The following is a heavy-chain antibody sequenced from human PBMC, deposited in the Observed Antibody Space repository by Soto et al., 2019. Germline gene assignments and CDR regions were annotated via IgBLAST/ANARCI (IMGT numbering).Heavy chain of an antibody. V-gene: IGHV1-18*01. CDR2: ISPYTGNT. CDR1: GYIFVNSG. D-gene: IGHD3-16*01. Sequence: QVQLVQSGEEVKKPGASVKVSCKASGYIFVNSGIAWVRQAPGQGLEWMGWISPYTGNTHSATKVQGRLTMTTDTSTSTAYMDLGSLTSHDTAVYYCVMVDNYVTPTPQDVWGQGTTVTVSS. J-gene: IGHJ6*02. CDR3: VMVDNYVTPTPQDV.